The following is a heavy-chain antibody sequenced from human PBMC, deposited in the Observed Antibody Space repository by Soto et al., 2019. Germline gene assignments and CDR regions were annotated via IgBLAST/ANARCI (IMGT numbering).Heavy chain of an antibody. D-gene: IGHD1-26*01. CDR1: GYTFTRYT. J-gene: IGHJ4*02. CDR2: MNPDNGNT. CDR3: ARRQSYSQATSFDY. V-gene: IGHV1-3*01. Sequence: GASMKVSCKASGYTFTRYTMNWVRQAPGQRLEWMGWMNPDNGNTKSSQKFQDRVIITRDTSASTAYMDLSSLRSEDTAVYYCARRQSYSQATSFDYWGQGTLVTVSS.